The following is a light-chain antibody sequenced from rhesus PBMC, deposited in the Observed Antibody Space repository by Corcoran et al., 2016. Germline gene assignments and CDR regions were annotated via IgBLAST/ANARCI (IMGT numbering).Light chain of an antibody. CDR2: KAS. CDR1: ENVNNY. J-gene: IGKJ3*01. CDR3: QHNYSTPLT. V-gene: IGKV1-74*01. Sequence: DIQMTQSPSSLSASVGDRVTITCRASENVNNYLNWYQQKPGKAPKLLVYKASTLQSGVPSRFSGSGSGTDYTFTISSLQSEDVATYYCQHNYSTPLTFGPGTKLDIK.